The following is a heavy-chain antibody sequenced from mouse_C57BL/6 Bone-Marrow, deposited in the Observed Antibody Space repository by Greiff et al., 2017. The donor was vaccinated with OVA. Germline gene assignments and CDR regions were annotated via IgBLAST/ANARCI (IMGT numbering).Heavy chain of an antibody. V-gene: IGHV1-81*01. D-gene: IGHD1-1*01. CDR1: GYTFTSYG. J-gene: IGHJ3*01. CDR2: IYPRSGNT. CDR3: ARDPYNYGSRGLFAY. Sequence: QVQLQQSGAELARPGASVKLSCKASGYTFTSYGISWVKQRTGQGLEWIGEIYPRSGNTYYNEKFKGKATLTADKSSSTAYMELRSLTSEDSAVYFCARDPYNYGSRGLFAYWGQGTLVTVSA.